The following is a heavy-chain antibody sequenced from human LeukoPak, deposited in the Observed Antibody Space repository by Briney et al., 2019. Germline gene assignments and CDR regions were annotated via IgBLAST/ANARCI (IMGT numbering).Heavy chain of an antibody. Sequence: PGGSLRLSCAASGSTFSSYSMNWVRQAPGKGLEWVSYISSSSSTIYYADSVKGRFTISRDNAKNSLYLQMNSLRAEDTAVYYCAREQATGDPGYWGQGTLVTVSS. CDR1: GSTFSSYS. CDR3: AREQATGDPGY. CDR2: ISSSSSTI. D-gene: IGHD7-27*01. V-gene: IGHV3-48*01. J-gene: IGHJ4*02.